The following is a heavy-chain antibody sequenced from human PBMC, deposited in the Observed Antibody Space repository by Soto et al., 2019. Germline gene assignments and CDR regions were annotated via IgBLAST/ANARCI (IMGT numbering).Heavy chain of an antibody. CDR2: INTGNGNT. CDR1: GITYTTYA. V-gene: IGHV1-3*04. Sequence: QVQLVQSGAEVKKSGASVKVSCKAAGITYTTYAIHWVRQAPGQGLEWMGWINTGNGNTRYSQRFQGRVTLTTDTSANTAYMALSSLPSEDTAVYYCARAISGYVTWGQGTLITVSS. CDR3: ARAISGYVT. D-gene: IGHD5-12*01. J-gene: IGHJ5*02.